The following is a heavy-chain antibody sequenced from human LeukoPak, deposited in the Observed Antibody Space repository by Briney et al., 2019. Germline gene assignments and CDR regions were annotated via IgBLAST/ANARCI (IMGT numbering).Heavy chain of an antibody. CDR3: ARLNEMTTVRSGDY. V-gene: IGHV1-46*01. CDR1: GYTFTSYY. J-gene: IGHJ4*02. D-gene: IGHD5-24*01. Sequence: ASVKVSCKASGYTFTSYYMHWVRQAPGQGLECMGIINPSGGSTSYAQKFQGRVTMTRDTSISTAYMELTRLRSDDTAVYYCARLNEMTTVRSGDYWGQGTLVTVSS. CDR2: INPSGGST.